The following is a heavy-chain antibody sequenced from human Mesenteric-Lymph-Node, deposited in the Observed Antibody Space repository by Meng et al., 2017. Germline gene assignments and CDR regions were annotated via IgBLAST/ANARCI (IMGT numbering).Heavy chain of an antibody. Sequence: SETLSLTCTVSGGSISSGSYYWSWIRQPAGKGLEWIGRIYTNGSTNYNPSLKSRVTISVDASKNQFSLRLTSVTAAETAMYYCAREIGARSGYIYWGQGMLVTVSS. CDR2: IYTNGST. J-gene: IGHJ4*01. D-gene: IGHD5-18*01. V-gene: IGHV4-61*02. CDR1: GGSISSGSYY. CDR3: AREIGARSGYIY.